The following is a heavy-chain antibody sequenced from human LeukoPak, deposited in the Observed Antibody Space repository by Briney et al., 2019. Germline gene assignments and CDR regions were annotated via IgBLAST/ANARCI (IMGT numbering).Heavy chain of an antibody. CDR2: ISSSGSTI. CDR1: GFTFSDYY. Sequence: PGGSLRLSCAASGFTFSDYYMSWIRQAPGKGLEWVSYISSSGSTIYYADSVKGRFTISRDNAKNSLYLQMNSLRAEDTAVYYCARVLLDWGSYRSTRFDYWGQGTLVTVSS. J-gene: IGHJ4*02. V-gene: IGHV3-11*01. CDR3: ARVLLDWGSYRSTRFDY. D-gene: IGHD3-16*02.